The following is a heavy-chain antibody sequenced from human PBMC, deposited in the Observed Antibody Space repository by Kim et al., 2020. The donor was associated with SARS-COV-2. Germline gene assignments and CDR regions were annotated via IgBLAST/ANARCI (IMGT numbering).Heavy chain of an antibody. CDR3: AGTETTWARFNY. D-gene: IGHD1-26*01. CDR2: IYHTGST. CDR1: GGSISSYY. J-gene: IGHJ4*02. V-gene: IGHV4-59*13. Sequence: SETLSLTCTVSGGSISSYYWSWIRQPPGKGLDWIGFIYHTGSTTYNPSLKSRVTISIDTSNNQFPLKLNSVTAADTAVYYCAGTETTWARFNYWGQGTLVTVSS.